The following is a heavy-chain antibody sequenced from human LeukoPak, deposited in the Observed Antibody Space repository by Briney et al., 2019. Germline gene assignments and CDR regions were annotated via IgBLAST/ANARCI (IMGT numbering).Heavy chain of an antibody. D-gene: IGHD2-21*02. CDR3: ARSNCGGDCYLDY. Sequence: ASVTVSCKASGYTITSYYMHWVRQAPGQGLEWMGIINPSGGSTSYAQKFQGRVTMTRDTSTSTVYMELSSLRSEDTAVYYCARSNCGGDCYLDYWGQGTLVTVSS. CDR1: GYTITSYY. J-gene: IGHJ4*02. V-gene: IGHV1-46*01. CDR2: INPSGGST.